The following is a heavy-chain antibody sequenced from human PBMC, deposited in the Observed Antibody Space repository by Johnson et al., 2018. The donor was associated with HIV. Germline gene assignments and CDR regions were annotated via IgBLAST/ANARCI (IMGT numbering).Heavy chain of an antibody. CDR1: GFTFSSYG. D-gene: IGHD3-10*01. J-gene: IGHJ3*02. CDR3: TTTEMVRGVSSYAFDI. Sequence: QMLLVESGGGLVQPGGSLRLSCAASGFTFSSYGMHWVRQAPGKGLEWVAFIRYDGSNKYYADSVKGRFTISRDNSKNTLYLQMNSLKTEDTAVYYCTTTEMVRGVSSYAFDIWGQGTMVTVSS. V-gene: IGHV3-30*02. CDR2: IRYDGSNK.